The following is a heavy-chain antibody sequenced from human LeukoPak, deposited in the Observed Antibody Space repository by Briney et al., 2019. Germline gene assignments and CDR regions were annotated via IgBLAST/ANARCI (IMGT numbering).Heavy chain of an antibody. J-gene: IGHJ4*02. D-gene: IGHD3-10*01. CDR1: GGPISSSSYY. Sequence: PSETLSLTCTVSGGPISSSSYYWGWIRQPPGQGLEWIGSIYYSGSTYYNPSLKSRVTISVDTSKNQFSLKLSSVTAADTAVYYCARRTPALWFGEDWGQGTLVTVSS. CDR3: ARRTPALWFGED. V-gene: IGHV4-39*01. CDR2: IYYSGST.